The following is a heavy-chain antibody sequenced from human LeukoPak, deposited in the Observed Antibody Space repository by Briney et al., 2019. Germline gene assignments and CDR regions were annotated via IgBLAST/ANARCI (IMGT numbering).Heavy chain of an antibody. J-gene: IGHJ4*02. CDR1: GFTFSNAW. V-gene: IGHV3-15*04. CDR3: TTGYCSSTSCWYYFDY. CDR2: IESKTDGGTT. Sequence: KPGGSLRLSCAASGFTFSNAWMSWVRQTPGKGLEWVGRIESKTDGGTTDYAAPVKGRFTISRDDSKDTLHLQMISLKTEDTAVYYCTTGYCSSTSCWYYFDYWGQGTLVTVSS. D-gene: IGHD2-2*01.